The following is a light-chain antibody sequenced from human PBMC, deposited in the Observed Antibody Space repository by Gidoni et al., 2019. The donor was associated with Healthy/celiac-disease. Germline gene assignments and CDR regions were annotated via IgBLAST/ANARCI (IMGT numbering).Light chain of an antibody. J-gene: IGKJ5*01. CDR3: QQRSNWPPEIT. V-gene: IGKV3-11*01. CDR2: DAS. Sequence: EIVLTQSPATLSLSPGERATLSCRASKSVSSYLAWYQQKPGQAPRLLIYDASNKATGIPARFSGSGSVTDFTLTISSLEPEDFAVYSCQQRSNWPPEITFGQGTRLEIK. CDR1: KSVSSY.